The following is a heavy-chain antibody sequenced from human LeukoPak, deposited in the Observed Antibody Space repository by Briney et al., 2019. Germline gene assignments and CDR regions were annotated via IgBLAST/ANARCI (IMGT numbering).Heavy chain of an antibody. V-gene: IGHV3-33*01. D-gene: IGHD2-15*01. CDR1: GFTFSSYG. J-gene: IGHJ6*02. CDR2: IWYDGSNK. CDR3: ARGGYCSGGSCSYYYYYGMDV. Sequence: GGSLRLSCAASGFTFSSYGMHWVRQAPGKGLEWVAVIWYDGSNKYHADSVKGRFTISRDNSKNTLYLQMNSLRAEDTAVYYCARGGYCSGGSCSYYYYYGMDVWGQGTTVTVSS.